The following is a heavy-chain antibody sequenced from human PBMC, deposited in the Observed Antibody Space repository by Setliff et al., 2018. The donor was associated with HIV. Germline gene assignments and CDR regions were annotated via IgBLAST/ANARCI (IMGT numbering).Heavy chain of an antibody. J-gene: IGHJ4*02. V-gene: IGHV4-30-4*08. D-gene: IGHD4-17*01. CDR3: ARTSHDYGDYSFDY. CDR2: IYYSGST. CDR1: GGSISSGDYY. Sequence: PSKTLSLTCTVSGGSISSGDYYWSWIRQPPGKGLEWIGYIYYSGSTYYNPSLKSRVTISVDTSKNQFSLKLSSVTAADTAVYYCARTSHDYGDYSFDYWGQGTLVTVSS.